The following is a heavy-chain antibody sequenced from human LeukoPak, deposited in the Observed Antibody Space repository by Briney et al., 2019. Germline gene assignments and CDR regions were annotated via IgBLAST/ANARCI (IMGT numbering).Heavy chain of an antibody. CDR2: INHSGST. D-gene: IGHD3-10*01. V-gene: IGHV4-34*01. J-gene: IGHJ5*02. CDR1: GGSFSGYY. CDR3: ARGRRNYYGSGSYRDWFDP. Sequence: SETLSLACAVCGGSFSGYYWSWIRQPPGKGLEWIGEINHSGSTNYNPSLKSRVTISVDTSKNQFSLKLSSVTAADTAVYYCARGRRNYYGSGSYRDWFDPWGQGTLVTVSS.